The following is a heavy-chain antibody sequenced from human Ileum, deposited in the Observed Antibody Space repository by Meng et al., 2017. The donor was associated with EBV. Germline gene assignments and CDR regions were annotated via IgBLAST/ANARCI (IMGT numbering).Heavy chain of an antibody. Sequence: QLQEERPCVGNPSETVSLTGPVSGASIRGTRSYGGWLRQPPGKGLEGIGSTYYSGSTTYHPSLKSRVTISVDTSKNQFSLNLSSVTAADTAVYYCARGDILTGYWYYFYYWGQGILVTVSS. D-gene: IGHD3-9*01. CDR2: TYYSGST. J-gene: IGHJ4*02. CDR1: GASIRGTRSY. CDR3: ARGDILTGYWYYFYY. V-gene: IGHV4-39*07.